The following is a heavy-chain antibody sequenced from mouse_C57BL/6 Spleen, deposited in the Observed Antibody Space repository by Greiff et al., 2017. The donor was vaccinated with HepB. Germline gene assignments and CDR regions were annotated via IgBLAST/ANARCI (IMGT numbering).Heavy chain of an antibody. CDR3: ARRDYCGSSYRYVDV. J-gene: IGHJ1*03. Sequence: VQLKQSGPELVKPGASVKISCKASGYSFTDYNMNWVKQSNGKSLEWIGVINPNYGTTSYTQKFKGKATLTVDQTSSTAYMQLNSLTSEDSAVCDCARRDYCGSSYRYVDVWGTGTTVTVAS. CDR2: INPNYGTT. D-gene: IGHD1-1*01. V-gene: IGHV1-39*01. CDR1: GYSFTDYN.